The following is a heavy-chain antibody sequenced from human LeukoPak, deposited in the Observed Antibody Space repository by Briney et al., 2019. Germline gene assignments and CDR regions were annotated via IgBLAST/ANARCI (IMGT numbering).Heavy chain of an antibody. CDR3: ARDLYAAAAGTKWDYFDY. D-gene: IGHD6-13*01. V-gene: IGHV4-38-2*02. CDR1: GGSISSYY. J-gene: IGHJ4*02. CDR2: IYHSGST. Sequence: SETLSLTCTVSGGSISSYYWSWIRQPPGKGLEWIGSIYHSGSTYYNPSLKSRVTISVDTSKNQFSLKLSSVTAADTAVYYCARDLYAAAAGTKWDYFDYWGQGTLVTVSS.